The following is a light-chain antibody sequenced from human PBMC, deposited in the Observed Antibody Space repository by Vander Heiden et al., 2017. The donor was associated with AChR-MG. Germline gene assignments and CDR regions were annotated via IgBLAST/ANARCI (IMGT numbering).Light chain of an antibody. CDR3: GTWESSLSAGPSV. CDR2: HNN. CDR1: SSNIGNNY. J-gene: IGLJ1*01. V-gene: IGLV1-51*01. Sequence: QSVLTQPPSKSAAPGQTVTISCSGSSSNIGNNYVSWYQQLPGTAPKLHIYHNNKRPSGNTDRFSGSKSGTSATLGVTGLQTGDEADYYCGTWESSLSAGPSVFGTGTKVTVL.